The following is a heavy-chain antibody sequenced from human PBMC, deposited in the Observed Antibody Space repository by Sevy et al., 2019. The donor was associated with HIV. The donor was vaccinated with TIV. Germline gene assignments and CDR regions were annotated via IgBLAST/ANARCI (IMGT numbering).Heavy chain of an antibody. Sequence: GGSLRLSCAASGFTFSNAWMSWVRQAPGKGLEWVGRIKGKSYDGTIDYAAPVKGRFSISRDDSKNTLYLQMNSLKTDDTDVYYCTTANWSQEDYYNCWGQGTLVTVSS. CDR1: GFTFSNAW. CDR2: IKGKSYDGTI. J-gene: IGHJ4*02. V-gene: IGHV3-15*01. D-gene: IGHD1-1*01. CDR3: TTANWSQEDYYNC.